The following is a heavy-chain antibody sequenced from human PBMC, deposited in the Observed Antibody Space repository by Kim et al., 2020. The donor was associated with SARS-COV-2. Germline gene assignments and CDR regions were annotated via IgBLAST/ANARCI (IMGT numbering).Heavy chain of an antibody. D-gene: IGHD4-17*01. CDR2: IDPSDSYT. J-gene: IGHJ2*01. CDR1: GYSFTSYW. CDR3: ARHYGDEDYWYFDL. V-gene: IGHV5-10-1*01. Sequence: GESLKISCKGSGYSFTSYWISWVRQMPGKGLEWMGRIDPSDSYTNYRPSFQGHVTISADKSISTAYLQWSSLKASDTAMYYCARHYGDEDYWYFDLWGRGTLVTVSS.